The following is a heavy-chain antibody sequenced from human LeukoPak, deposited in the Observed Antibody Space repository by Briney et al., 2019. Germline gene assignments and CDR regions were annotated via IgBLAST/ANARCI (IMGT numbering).Heavy chain of an antibody. V-gene: IGHV3-30*18. Sequence: GGSLRLSCAASAFTLIRFRMRFFPKAPVKGTERISHITYDAFYIYYVDSVKARFNISREIPNNTLYLQMNTLRPEDTAAYYCAKDRTSMVRSSDIDNWDQGTLVTVSS. CDR1: AFTLIRFR. CDR3: AKDRTSMVRSSDIDN. CDR2: ITYDAFYI. J-gene: IGHJ4*02. D-gene: IGHD3-10*01.